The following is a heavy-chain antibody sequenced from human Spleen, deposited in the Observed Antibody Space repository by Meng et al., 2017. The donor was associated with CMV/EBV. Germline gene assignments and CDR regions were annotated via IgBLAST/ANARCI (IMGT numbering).Heavy chain of an antibody. CDR1: GSTFTDYY. CDR3: ARDRSRAAAGTGWFDP. CDR2: INPNSGGT. Sequence: SGSTFTDYYMHWVRQAPGPGLEWMGRINPNSGGTNYAQKFQGRVTMTRDTSISTAYMELSRLRSDDTAVYYCARDRSRAAAGTGWFDPWGQGTLVTVSS. D-gene: IGHD6-13*01. V-gene: IGHV1-2*06. J-gene: IGHJ5*02.